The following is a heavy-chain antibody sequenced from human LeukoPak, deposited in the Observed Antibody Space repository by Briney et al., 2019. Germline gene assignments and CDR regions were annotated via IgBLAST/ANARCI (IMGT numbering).Heavy chain of an antibody. D-gene: IGHD2/OR15-2a*01. V-gene: IGHV1-46*01. J-gene: IGHJ4*02. CDR1: GYTFTSYY. Sequence: ASVKVSCKASGYTFTSYYMHWVRQAPGQGLEWMGIINPSGGSISYAQKFQGRVTITADESTSTAYMELSSLRSEDTAVYYCARGFRLSRNRGTYYFDYWGQGTLVTVSS. CDR3: ARGFRLSRNRGTYYFDY. CDR2: INPSGGSI.